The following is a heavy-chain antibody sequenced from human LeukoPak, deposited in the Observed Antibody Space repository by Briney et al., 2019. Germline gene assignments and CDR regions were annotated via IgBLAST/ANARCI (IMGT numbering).Heavy chain of an antibody. CDR3: ARGAPYYSGSYWALDY. J-gene: IGHJ4*02. CDR2: IYHSGST. CDR1: GGSISSSNW. V-gene: IGHV4-4*02. D-gene: IGHD1-26*01. Sequence: SETLSLTCAVSGGSISSSNWWSWVRQPPGKGLEWIGEIYHSGSTNYNPSLKSRVTISVDKSKNQFSLKLSSVTAADTAVYYCARGAPYYSGSYWALDYWGQGTLVTVSS.